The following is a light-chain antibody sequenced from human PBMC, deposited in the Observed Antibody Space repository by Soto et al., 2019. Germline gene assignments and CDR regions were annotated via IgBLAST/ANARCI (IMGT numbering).Light chain of an antibody. CDR3: QSTSLSDFHV. J-gene: IGLJ1*01. CDR1: SSNIGAGYD. CDR2: GNT. Sequence: QSALTQPPSVSAAPGQRVTISCSGSSSNIGAGYDVHWYQQLPGTAPKLLIFGNTKRPSGVPDRFSGSKSGSSASLAITGLQAEDEADYYCQSTSLSDFHVFGTGTKLTVL. V-gene: IGLV1-40*01.